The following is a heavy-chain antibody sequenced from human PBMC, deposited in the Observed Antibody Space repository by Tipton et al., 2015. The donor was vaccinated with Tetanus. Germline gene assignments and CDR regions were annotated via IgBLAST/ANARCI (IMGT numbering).Heavy chain of an antibody. J-gene: IGHJ4*02. Sequence: GSLRLSCAASGFTLRTYSMNWVRQAPGKGLEWVSYISTTSNTIYYADSVKGRFTISRDNAKNSLYLQMSRLRREDTAVYYCAKDGGYSSGWYVGYWGQGTLVTVPS. D-gene: IGHD6-19*01. V-gene: IGHV3-48*01. CDR2: ISTTSNTI. CDR1: GFTLRTYS. CDR3: AKDGGYSSGWYVGY.